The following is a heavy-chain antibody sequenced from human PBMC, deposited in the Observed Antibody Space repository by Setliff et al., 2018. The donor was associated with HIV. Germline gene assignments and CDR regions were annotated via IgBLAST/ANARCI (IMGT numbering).Heavy chain of an antibody. CDR1: GGSFSGYY. D-gene: IGHD6-19*01. CDR2: VTHSGRT. J-gene: IGHJ4*02. V-gene: IGHV4-34*01. CDR3: ARGVRDNSGWSSYYFDY. Sequence: SETLSLTCAVYGGSFSGYYWSWIRQPPGKGLEWIGEVTHSGRTNYNPSLESRVTTSVDTSKEQFSLRLSSVTAADTAVYYCARGVRDNSGWSSYYFDYWGQGTLVTVSS.